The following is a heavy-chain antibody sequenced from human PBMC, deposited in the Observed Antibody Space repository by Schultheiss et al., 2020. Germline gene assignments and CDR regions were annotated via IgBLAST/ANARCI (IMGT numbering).Heavy chain of an antibody. J-gene: IGHJ4*02. Sequence: SATMSLTCAVYGGSFSGYYWSWIRQPPGKGLEWIGYIYYSGSTYYNPSLKSRVTISVDTSKNQFSLKLSSVTAADTAVYYCARSRRGYSYGPFDYWGQGTLVTVSS. CDR2: IYYSGST. D-gene: IGHD5-18*01. CDR3: ARSRRGYSYGPFDY. V-gene: IGHV4-34*01. CDR1: GGSFSGYY.